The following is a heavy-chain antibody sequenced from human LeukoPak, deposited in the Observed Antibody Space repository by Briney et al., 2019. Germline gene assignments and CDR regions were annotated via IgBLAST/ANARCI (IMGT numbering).Heavy chain of an antibody. V-gene: IGHV4-59*12. D-gene: IGHD6-19*01. CDR1: GGSISSYY. CDR2: IYYSGST. J-gene: IGHJ4*02. CDR3: ARSESSGWYGGRYFDY. Sequence: PSETLSLTCTVSGGSISSYYWSWIRQPPGKGLEWIGYIYYSGSTNYNPSLKSRVTISVDTSKNQFSLKLSSVTAADTAVYYCARSESSGWYGGRYFDYWGQGTLVTVSS.